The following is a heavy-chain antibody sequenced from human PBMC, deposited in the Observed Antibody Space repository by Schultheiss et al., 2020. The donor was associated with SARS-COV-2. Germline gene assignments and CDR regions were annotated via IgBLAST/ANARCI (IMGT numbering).Heavy chain of an antibody. V-gene: IGHV4-34*01. CDR1: GGSFSGYY. D-gene: IGHD3-22*01. Sequence: SETLSLTCAVYGGSFSGYYWSWIRQPPGKGLEWIGEINHSGSTNYNPSLKSRVTISVDTSKNQFSLKLSSVTAADTAVYYCARDHRVKDFDYWGQGTLVTVSS. J-gene: IGHJ4*02. CDR3: ARDHRVKDFDY. CDR2: INHSGST.